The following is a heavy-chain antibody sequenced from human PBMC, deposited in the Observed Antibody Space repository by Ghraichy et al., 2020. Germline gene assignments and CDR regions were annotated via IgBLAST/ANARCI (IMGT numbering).Heavy chain of an antibody. V-gene: IGHV3-30*18. D-gene: IGHD4-17*01. CDR2: ISYDGSNK. Sequence: GGSLRLSCAASGFTFSSYGMHWVRQAPGKGLEWVAVISYDGSNKYYADSVKGRFTISRDNSKNALYLQMNSLRAEDTAVYYCAKDPSYGDYVGSGMDVWGRGTTVTVSS. CDR1: GFTFSSYG. J-gene: IGHJ6*01. CDR3: AKDPSYGDYVGSGMDV.